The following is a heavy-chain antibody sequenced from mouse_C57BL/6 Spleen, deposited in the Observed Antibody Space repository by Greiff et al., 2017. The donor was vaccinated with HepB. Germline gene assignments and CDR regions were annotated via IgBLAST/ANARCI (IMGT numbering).Heavy chain of an antibody. CDR3: ARTTVVATKAMDY. CDR1: GYAFTNYL. V-gene: IGHV1-54*01. D-gene: IGHD1-1*01. CDR2: IIPGSGGT. J-gene: IGHJ4*01. Sequence: QVQLKQSGAELVRPGTSVKVSCKASGYAFTNYLIEWVKQRPGQGLEWIGVIIPGSGGTNYNEKFKGKATLTADKSSSTAYMQLSSLTSEDSAVYFCARTTVVATKAMDYWGQGTSVTVSS.